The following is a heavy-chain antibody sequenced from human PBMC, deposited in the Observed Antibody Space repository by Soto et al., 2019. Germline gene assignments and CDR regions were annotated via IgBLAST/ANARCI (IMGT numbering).Heavy chain of an antibody. V-gene: IGHV3-72*01. Sequence: PGGSLRLSCAASGITFSDHDIDWVRQAPGKGLEWVGRIRSKGNSYTTEYAASVKGRFTISRDDSQNSLYLQMNTLKAEDTAVYYCAKDLGLYSSAWQYFDFWGQGVLVAVSS. CDR3: AKDLGLYSSAWQYFDF. J-gene: IGHJ4*02. CDR2: IRSKGNSYTT. D-gene: IGHD6-25*01. CDR1: GITFSDHD.